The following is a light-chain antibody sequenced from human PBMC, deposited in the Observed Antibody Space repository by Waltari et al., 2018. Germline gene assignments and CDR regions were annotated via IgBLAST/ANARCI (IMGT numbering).Light chain of an antibody. J-gene: IGLJ2*01. CDR1: SSDIGGYDY. CDR3: SSYTSISTSVI. CDR2: DVS. V-gene: IGLV2-14*03. Sequence: HSALTQPASVSGSPGQSITIPCPGTSSDIGGYDYVPWYQQHPGKAPKLMIYDVSKRPSGVSNRFSASKSGDTASLTISGLQTEDEADYYCSSYTSISTSVIFGGGTKVTVL.